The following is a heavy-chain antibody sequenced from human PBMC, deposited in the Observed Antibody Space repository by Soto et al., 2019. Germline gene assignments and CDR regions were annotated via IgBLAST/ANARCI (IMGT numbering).Heavy chain of an antibody. J-gene: IGHJ3*02. CDR2: IYYSGST. V-gene: IGHV4-39*01. D-gene: IGHD3-22*01. Sequence: QLQLQESGPGLVKPSETLSLTCTVSGGSISSSSYYWGWIRQPPGKGLEWIGSIYYSGSTYYNPSLKSRVTISVDTSKNQFSLKLSSVTPADTAVYYCARPTYYASRVGDIWGQGTMVTVSS. CDR3: ARPTYYASRVGDI. CDR1: GGSISSSSYY.